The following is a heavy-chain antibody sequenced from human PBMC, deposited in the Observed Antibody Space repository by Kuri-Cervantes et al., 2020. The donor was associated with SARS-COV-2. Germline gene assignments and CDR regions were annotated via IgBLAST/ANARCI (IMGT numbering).Heavy chain of an antibody. D-gene: IGHD6-19*01. CDR3: ARDERTAVAGTNYYYGMDV. J-gene: IGHJ6*02. V-gene: IGHV4-34*01. CDR1: GGSFSGYY. CDR2: IYYSGST. Sequence: SQTLSLTCAVYGGSFSGYYWSWIRQPPGKGLEWIGSIYYSGSTYYNPSLKSRVTISVDTSKNQFSLKLSSVTAADTAVYYCARDERTAVAGTNYYYGMDVWGQGTTVTVSS.